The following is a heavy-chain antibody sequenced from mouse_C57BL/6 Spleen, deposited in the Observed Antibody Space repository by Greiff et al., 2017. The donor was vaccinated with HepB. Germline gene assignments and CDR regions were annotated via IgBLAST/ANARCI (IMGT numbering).Heavy chain of an antibody. V-gene: IGHV5-6*01. Sequence: VQLQESGGDLVKPGGSLKLSCAASGFTFSSYGMSWVRQTPDKRLEWVATISSGGSYTYYPDSVRGRFTISRDNAKNTRYLQMSSLKSEDTAMYYWARRDYGSSLYYFDYWGQGTTLTVSS. CDR3: ARRDYGSSLYYFDY. CDR1: GFTFSSYG. J-gene: IGHJ2*01. D-gene: IGHD1-1*01. CDR2: ISSGGSYT.